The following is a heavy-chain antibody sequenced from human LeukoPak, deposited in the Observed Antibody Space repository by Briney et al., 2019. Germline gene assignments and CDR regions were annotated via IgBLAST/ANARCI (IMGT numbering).Heavy chain of an antibody. Sequence: PGGSPRLSCAASGFIFDDYGMSWVRQAPGKGLEWVSGINWNGGSTGYADSVKGRFTISRDNAKNSLYVQMNSLRAEDTALYYCARGGYSGSYFAYWGQGTLVTVSS. CDR2: INWNGGST. J-gene: IGHJ4*02. D-gene: IGHD1-26*01. CDR1: GFIFDDYG. V-gene: IGHV3-20*04. CDR3: ARGGYSGSYFAY.